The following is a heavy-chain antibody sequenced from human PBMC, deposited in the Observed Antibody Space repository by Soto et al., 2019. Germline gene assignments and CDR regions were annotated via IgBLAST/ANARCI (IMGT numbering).Heavy chain of an antibody. D-gene: IGHD1-1*01. CDR1: GGSISSYY. V-gene: IGHV4-59*01. J-gene: IGHJ5*02. CDR2: IYYSGST. CDR3: ARGWIRTWFDP. Sequence: QVQLQESGPGLVKPSETLSLTCTVSGGSISSYYWSWIRQPPGKGLEWIGYIYYSGSTNYNPSLKSRVTISVDTSKNQFSLKLSSVTAADTTVYYCARGWIRTWFDPWGQGTLVTVSS.